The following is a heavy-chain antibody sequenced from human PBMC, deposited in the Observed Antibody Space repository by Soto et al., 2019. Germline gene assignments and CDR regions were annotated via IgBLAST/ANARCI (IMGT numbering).Heavy chain of an antibody. V-gene: IGHV1-2*02. D-gene: IGHD5-18*01. CDR3: ARDQTAMVNFAY. J-gene: IGHJ4*01. Sequence: ASVKVSCKASGYTFTGYYMHWVRQAPGQGLEWMGWINPNSGGTNYAQKFQGRVTMTRDTSISTAYMELSRLRSDDTAVYYCARDQTAMVNFAYWGHGTLVTVSS. CDR2: INPNSGGT. CDR1: GYTFTGYY.